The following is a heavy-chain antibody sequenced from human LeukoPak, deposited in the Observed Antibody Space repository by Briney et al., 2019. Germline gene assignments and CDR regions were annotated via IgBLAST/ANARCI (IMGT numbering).Heavy chain of an antibody. V-gene: IGHV3-21*01. CDR1: GFTFSSSS. D-gene: IGHD1-20*01. CDR3: AKVGKAARIIGTTSRYYYYYMDV. Sequence: GGSLRLSCAASGFTFSSSSMNWVRQAPGKGLEWVSSISTSSSYINYADSVKGRFTISIDKANKSLYLQMKSMRAEDTAVYYCAKVGKAARIIGTTSRYYYYYMDVWGKGTTVTISS. CDR2: ISTSSSYI. J-gene: IGHJ6*03.